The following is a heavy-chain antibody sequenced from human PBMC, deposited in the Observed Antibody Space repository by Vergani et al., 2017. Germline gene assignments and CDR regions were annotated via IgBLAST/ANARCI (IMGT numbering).Heavy chain of an antibody. CDR3: VRGGRGDHGDFWSRLGP. CDR2: ISNDGGNK. Sequence: QLVESGGGWVQPGGSLRLSCVVSGFALNRHAMYWVRQAPGKGLEWVAVISNDGGNKYYADSVKGRFTIYKDNTVDMLSLQMNSLRPDDTAVYYCVRGGRGDHGDFWSRLGPWGQGTRVIVSS. V-gene: IGHV3-30-3*01. J-gene: IGHJ5*02. CDR1: GFALNRHA. D-gene: IGHD3-3*01.